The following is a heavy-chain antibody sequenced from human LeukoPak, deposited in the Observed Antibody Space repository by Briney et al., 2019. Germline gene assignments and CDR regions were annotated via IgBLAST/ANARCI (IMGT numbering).Heavy chain of an antibody. CDR1: GYTFTSYY. CDR2: INPSGGST. J-gene: IGHJ4*02. V-gene: IGHV1-46*01. Sequence: ASAKVSCKASGYTFTSYYMHWVRQAPGQGLEWMGIINPSGGSTSYAQKFQGRVTMTRDTSTSTVYMELSSLRSEDTAVYYCARDHSTLGSFDYWGQGTLVTVSS. CDR3: ARDHSTLGSFDY. D-gene: IGHD6-13*01.